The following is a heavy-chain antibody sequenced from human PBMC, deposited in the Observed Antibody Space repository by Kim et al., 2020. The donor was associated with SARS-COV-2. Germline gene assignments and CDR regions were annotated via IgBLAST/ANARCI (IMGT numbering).Heavy chain of an antibody. V-gene: IGHV3-23*01. CDR2: VSGSGRTT. CDR1: GFTFNIYA. D-gene: IGHD6-25*01. Sequence: GGSLRLSCAASGFTFNIYAMSWVRQAPGQGLEWISGVSGSGRTTYYADSVKGRFTISRDNSKNTFYLQVDSLRAEDTAVYFCAARFGYQFDYWGQGTLVTVSS. CDR3: AARFGYQFDY. J-gene: IGHJ4*02.